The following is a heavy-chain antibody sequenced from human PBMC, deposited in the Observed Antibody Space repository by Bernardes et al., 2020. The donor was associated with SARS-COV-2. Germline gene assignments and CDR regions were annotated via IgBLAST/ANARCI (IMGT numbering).Heavy chain of an antibody. J-gene: IGHJ4*02. CDR1: GFTFSNYA. V-gene: IGHV3-23*01. Sequence: GGSLRLSCAASGFTFSNYAMSWVRQAPGKGLEWVSVVSGSGGSTYYADSVKGRFTISRDNSKNMLYLQMNSLRAEDTAIYYCAKREYYDFWSVPIDYWGQGTLVTVSS. CDR2: VSGSGGST. D-gene: IGHD3-3*01. CDR3: AKREYYDFWSVPIDY.